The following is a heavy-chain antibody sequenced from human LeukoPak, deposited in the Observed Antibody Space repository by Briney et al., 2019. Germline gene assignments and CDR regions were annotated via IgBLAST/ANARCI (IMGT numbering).Heavy chain of an antibody. CDR3: ARDLSSSSWRFDP. J-gene: IGHJ5*02. D-gene: IGHD6-6*01. Sequence: SETLSLTCTVSGGSISSYYWSWIRQPPGKGLEWIGYIYYSGSTNYNPSLKSRVTISVDTSKNQFSLKLSSVTAADTAVYYCARDLSSSSWRFDPWGQGTLVTVSS. CDR2: IYYSGST. V-gene: IGHV4-59*12. CDR1: GGSISSYY.